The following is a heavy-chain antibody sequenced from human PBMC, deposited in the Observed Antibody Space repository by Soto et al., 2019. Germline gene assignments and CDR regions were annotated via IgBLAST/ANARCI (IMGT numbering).Heavy chain of an antibody. V-gene: IGHV3-21*01. Sequence: PVGSLRLSCAASGFTFSSYSMNWVRQAPGKGLEWVSSISGNSNYMYYADSVKGRFTISRDNAKNSLYLQMNSLRAEDTAVYYCAREMIGSGSYDYWGQGIVVTVSS. J-gene: IGHJ4*02. D-gene: IGHD3-10*01. CDR3: AREMIGSGSYDY. CDR1: GFTFSSYS. CDR2: ISGNSNYM.